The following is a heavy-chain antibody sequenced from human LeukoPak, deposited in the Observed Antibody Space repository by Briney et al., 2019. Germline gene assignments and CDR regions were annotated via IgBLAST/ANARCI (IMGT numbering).Heavy chain of an antibody. CDR1: GFTFSIYA. V-gene: IGHV3-23*01. CDR3: ATLGGHKYFQN. Sequence: PGGSLRLSCAASGFTFSIYAMTWVRQAPGKGLEWVSTISSSTGHTYYADSVKGRFTISRDKSLNAAYLQWSSLQVSDTAMYYCATLGGHKYFQNWGQGTLVTVSS. J-gene: IGHJ1*01. D-gene: IGHD6-25*01. CDR2: ISSSTGHT.